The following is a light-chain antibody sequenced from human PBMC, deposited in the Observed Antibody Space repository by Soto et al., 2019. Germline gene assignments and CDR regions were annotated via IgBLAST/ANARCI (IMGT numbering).Light chain of an antibody. CDR2: AAS. CDR1: QGISSY. J-gene: IGKJ1*01. V-gene: IGKV1D-8*01. CDR3: QQYYNCPWT. Sequence: VISVTHAPSLLSESTGARVTISCRMSQGISSYLAWYQQKPGKAPELLIYAASTLQTGVPARFSGSGSGTEFTLTISCLQSEDFAVYYCQQYYNCPWTFGQGTKVNIK.